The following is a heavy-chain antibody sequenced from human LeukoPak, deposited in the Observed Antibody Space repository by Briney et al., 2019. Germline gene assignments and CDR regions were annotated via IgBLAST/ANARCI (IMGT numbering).Heavy chain of an antibody. V-gene: IGHV4-59*01. D-gene: IGHD5-24*01. CDR2: IYYSGST. J-gene: IGHJ3*02. CDR3: ARERRWLQSDAFDI. CDR1: GGSMSSYY. Sequence: PSETLSLTCTVSGGSMSSYYCSWTRQPPGKELEWIGYIYYSGSTNYNPSLKSRVTISVDTSKNQFSLKLSSVTAADTAVYYCARERRWLQSDAFDIWGQGTMVTVSS.